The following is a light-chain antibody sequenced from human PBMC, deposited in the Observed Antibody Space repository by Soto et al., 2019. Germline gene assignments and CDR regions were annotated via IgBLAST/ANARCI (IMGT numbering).Light chain of an antibody. CDR1: QDISNY. J-gene: IGKJ4*01. V-gene: IGKV1-33*01. Sequence: DIQMTQSPSSLSASVGDRVTITCXASQDISNYLNWYQQKPGKAPKLLIYDASNLETGVPSRFSGSGSGTDFTFTISSLQPEDIATYYCQQYDNPNLTVTFGGGTKVDIK. CDR3: QQYDNPNLTVT. CDR2: DAS.